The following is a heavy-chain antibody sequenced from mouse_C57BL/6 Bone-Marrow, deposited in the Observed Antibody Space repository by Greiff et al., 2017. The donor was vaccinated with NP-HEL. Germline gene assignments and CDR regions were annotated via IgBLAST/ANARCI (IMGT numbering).Heavy chain of an antibody. CDR3: ARDGYDTFDAY. Sequence: EVKLMESGGGLVKPGGSLKLSCAASGFTFSSYAMSWVRQTPEKRLEWVATISDGGSYTYYPDNVKGRFTISRDNAKNNLYLQMSHLKSEDTAMYYCARDGYDTFDAYWGQGTLVTDSA. V-gene: IGHV5-4*01. CDR2: ISDGGSYT. D-gene: IGHD2-2*01. CDR1: GFTFSSYA. J-gene: IGHJ3*01.